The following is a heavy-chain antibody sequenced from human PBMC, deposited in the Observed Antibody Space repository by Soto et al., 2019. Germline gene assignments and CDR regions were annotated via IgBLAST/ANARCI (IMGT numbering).Heavy chain of an antibody. J-gene: IGHJ4*02. CDR2: ISSDGRDK. CDR1: GFTFRNYG. CDR3: AKDRSGSWSFDY. Sequence: QVQLVESGGGVVQPGRSLRLSCAASGFTFRNYGMHWVRQAPGKGLEWVAVISSDGRDKYYADSVKGRFTISRDNSKNTRYMQMSSLRGEDTAVYYCAKDRSGSWSFDYWGQGTLVTVSS. D-gene: IGHD6-13*01. V-gene: IGHV3-30*18.